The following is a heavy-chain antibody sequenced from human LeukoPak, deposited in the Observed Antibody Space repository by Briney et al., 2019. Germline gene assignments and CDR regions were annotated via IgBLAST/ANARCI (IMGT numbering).Heavy chain of an antibody. CDR1: GFTFSSSA. CDR3: AKPRQRGVAGTTFDY. Sequence: GGSLRLSCAASGFTFSSSAMSWVRQVPGKGLEWVSGISASGGSTNYADSVRGRFTISRDNSKNTLYLQMNSLRAEDTAVYYCAKPRQRGVAGTTFDYWGQGTLVTVSS. J-gene: IGHJ4*02. V-gene: IGHV3-23*01. CDR2: ISASGGST. D-gene: IGHD6-19*01.